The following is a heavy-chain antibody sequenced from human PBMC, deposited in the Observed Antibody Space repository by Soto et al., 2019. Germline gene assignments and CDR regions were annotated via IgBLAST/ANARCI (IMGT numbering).Heavy chain of an antibody. V-gene: IGHV4-34*01. CDR3: ARGLFFRVHWFDP. J-gene: IGHJ5*02. Sequence: NPSETLSLTCAVYGGSFSGYYWSWIRQPPGKGLEWIGEINHSGSTNYNPSLKSRVTISVDTSKNQFSLKLSSVTAADTAVYYCARGLFFRVHWFDPWGQGTLVTVSS. D-gene: IGHD3-3*01. CDR2: INHSGST. CDR1: GGSFSGYY.